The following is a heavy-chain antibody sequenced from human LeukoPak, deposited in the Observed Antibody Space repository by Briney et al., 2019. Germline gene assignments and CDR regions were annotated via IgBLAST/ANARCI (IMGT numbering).Heavy chain of an antibody. CDR1: GFTFSSYS. D-gene: IGHD3-10*01. CDR3: AKAQDPTYYYGSGSPLDWFDP. CDR2: ISSSSSYI. J-gene: IGHJ5*02. V-gene: IGHV3-21*04. Sequence: GGSLRLSCAASGFTFSSYSMNWVRQAPGKGLEWVSSISSSSSYIYYADSVKGRFTISRDNSKNTLYLQMNSLRAEDTAVYYCAKAQDPTYYYGSGSPLDWFDPWGQGTLVTVSS.